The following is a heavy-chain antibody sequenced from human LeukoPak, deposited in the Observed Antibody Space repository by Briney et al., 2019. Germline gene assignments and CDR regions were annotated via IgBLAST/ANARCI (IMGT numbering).Heavy chain of an antibody. V-gene: IGHV4-59*08. Sequence: PSETLSLTCTVSGGSISGYYWSWIRQAPGKGLEWIGYIHYSGNTNYNPSLKSRLTISLDTSKNQFSLKVTSLTAADTAVYYCARTTSNWFWNFDLWGRGTLVTVSS. CDR3: ARTTSNWFWNFDL. D-gene: IGHD4-4*01. J-gene: IGHJ2*01. CDR1: GGSISGYY. CDR2: IHYSGNT.